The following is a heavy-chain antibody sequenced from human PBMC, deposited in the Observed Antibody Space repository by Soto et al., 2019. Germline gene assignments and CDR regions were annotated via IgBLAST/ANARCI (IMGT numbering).Heavy chain of an antibody. CDR2: INPNSGGT. D-gene: IGHD3-3*01. Sequence: GASVKVSCKASGYTFTGYYMHWVRQAPGQGLEWMGWINPNSGGTNYAQKFQGWVTMTRDTSISTAYMELSRLRSDDTAVYYCARDAKTRTIFGVVPIRRRYGMDVWGQGTTVTVSS. V-gene: IGHV1-2*04. CDR1: GYTFTGYY. J-gene: IGHJ6*02. CDR3: ARDAKTRTIFGVVPIRRRYGMDV.